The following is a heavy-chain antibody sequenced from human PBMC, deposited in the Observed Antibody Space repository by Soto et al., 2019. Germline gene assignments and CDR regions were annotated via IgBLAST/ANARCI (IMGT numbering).Heavy chain of an antibody. D-gene: IGHD6-6*01. CDR2: VNPSRGST. V-gene: IGHV1-46*01. J-gene: IGHJ4*02. CDR1: GYTFTAYF. Sequence: GASVKVSCKASGYTFTAYFIHWVRQAPGQGPEWIGIVNPSRGSTNYAQKFQGRVGMTWDTSTRTVYMDLSSLRSDDTAVYYCARAPFSSSSFFFDYWGPGTLVTVSS. CDR3: ARAPFSSSSFFFDY.